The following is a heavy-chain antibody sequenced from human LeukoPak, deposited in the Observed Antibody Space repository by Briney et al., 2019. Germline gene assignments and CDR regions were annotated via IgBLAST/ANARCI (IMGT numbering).Heavy chain of an antibody. J-gene: IGHJ5*02. D-gene: IGHD3-10*01. Sequence: ASVKVPCKASGYTVSSYGINWVRQAPGQGLEWMGWISVYLGKTEYAQKFLDRVTMTTDTSTSTAYMEMRSLRSDDTAVYYCARDWLPYYRSGAALDPWGQGTLVTVSS. CDR1: GYTVSSYG. CDR2: ISVYLGKT. CDR3: ARDWLPYYRSGAALDP. V-gene: IGHV1-18*04.